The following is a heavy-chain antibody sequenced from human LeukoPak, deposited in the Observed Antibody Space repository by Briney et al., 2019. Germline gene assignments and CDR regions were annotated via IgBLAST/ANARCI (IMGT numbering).Heavy chain of an antibody. V-gene: IGHV1-69*06. Sequence: SVKVSCNASGGTFSSDAISWGRQAPGQGLEWMGGIIPIFGTANYAQKFQGRVTITADKSTRTAYMELSSLRSEDTAVYYCVPEVVPAARGEETTVTSGYWGQGTLVTVSS. J-gene: IGHJ4*02. CDR1: GGTFSSDA. D-gene: IGHD2-2*01. CDR3: VPEVVPAARGEETTVTSGY. CDR2: IIPIFGTA.